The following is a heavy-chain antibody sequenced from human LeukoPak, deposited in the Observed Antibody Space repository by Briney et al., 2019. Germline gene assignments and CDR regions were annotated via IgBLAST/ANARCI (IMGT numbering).Heavy chain of an antibody. J-gene: IGHJ4*02. CDR3: ARMETPAYSGSYYWLQYY. V-gene: IGHV1-18*01. CDR2: ISAYNGNT. Sequence: GASVKVSCKASGYTFTSYGISWVRQAPGQGLEWMGWISAYNGNTNYAQKLQGRVTMTTDTSTSTAYMELRSLRSDDTAVYYCARMETPAYSGSYYWLQYYWGQGTLVTVSS. D-gene: IGHD1-26*01. CDR1: GYTFTSYG.